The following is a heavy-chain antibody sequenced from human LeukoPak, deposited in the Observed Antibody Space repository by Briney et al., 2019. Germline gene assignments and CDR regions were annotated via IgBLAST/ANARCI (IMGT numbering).Heavy chain of an antibody. V-gene: IGHV1-46*01. CDR1: GYTFTSYY. CDR2: INPSGGST. CDR3: ARGTTDDY. Sequence: ASVKVSCKASGYTFTSYYIGWVRQAPGQGLEWMGVINPSGGSTRYAQKFQGRVTMTGDPSTRTVYMELSSLTSDDTAVYYCARGTTDDYWGQGTPVTVSS. D-gene: IGHD1-1*01. J-gene: IGHJ4*02.